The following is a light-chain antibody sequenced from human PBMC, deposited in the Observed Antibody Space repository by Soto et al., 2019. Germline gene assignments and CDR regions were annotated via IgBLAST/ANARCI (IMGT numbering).Light chain of an antibody. Sequence: QSVLTQPPSVSGAPGQRVTIFCTGSSSNIGAGYDVHWYQQLPGTAPKLLIYGNSNRPSGVPDRFSGSKSGTSASLAITGLHAEDEADYYCQSYDSSLSDLFGVWTKLTVL. V-gene: IGLV1-40*01. CDR1: SSNIGAGYD. CDR3: QSYDSSLSDL. J-gene: IGLJ3*02. CDR2: GNS.